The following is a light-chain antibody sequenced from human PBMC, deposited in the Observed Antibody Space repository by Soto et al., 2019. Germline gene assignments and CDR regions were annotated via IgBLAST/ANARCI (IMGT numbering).Light chain of an antibody. Sequence: QSVLTQPPSVSGAPGQRVTISCTGSSSNIGAGYDVHWYQQLPGTAPKLLIYGNSNRPSGVPDRFSGSKSGTSASLAITGLQAEDEAEYFCPSYDSRLSAVVFRRGTQLNVL. CDR1: SSNIGAGYD. CDR3: PSYDSRLSAVV. V-gene: IGLV1-40*01. J-gene: IGLJ2*01. CDR2: GNS.